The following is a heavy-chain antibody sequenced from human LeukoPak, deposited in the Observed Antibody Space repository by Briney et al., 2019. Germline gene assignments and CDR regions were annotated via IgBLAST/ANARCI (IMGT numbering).Heavy chain of an antibody. CDR2: FYSGGRT. Sequence: SETLSLTCTVSGDSVTSYYWSWIRQPPGKGLEWIGYFYSGGRTIYNPSLKSRLTISVDTSKSQFSLKLSSLTAADTAVYYCAINSLGDSSGYDYWGQGTLVTVSS. CDR3: AINSLGDSSGYDY. D-gene: IGHD5-12*01. CDR1: GDSVTSYY. V-gene: IGHV4-59*08. J-gene: IGHJ4*02.